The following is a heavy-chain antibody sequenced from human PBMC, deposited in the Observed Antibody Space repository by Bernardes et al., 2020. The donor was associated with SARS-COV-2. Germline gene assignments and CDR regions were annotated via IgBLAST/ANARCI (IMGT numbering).Heavy chain of an antibody. Sequence: GGSLRLSCVASGISFSNYAMSWVRQAPGRGLEWVSVITGNGDITYYADSVKGRFTISRDNSKNTLYLQMNSLRTEDTAVYYCVKSGGQQQLALSWFDPWGQGTLVTVSS. CDR2: ITGNGDIT. CDR1: GISFSNYA. D-gene: IGHD6-13*01. CDR3: VKSGGQQQLALSWFDP. V-gene: IGHV3-23*01. J-gene: IGHJ5*02.